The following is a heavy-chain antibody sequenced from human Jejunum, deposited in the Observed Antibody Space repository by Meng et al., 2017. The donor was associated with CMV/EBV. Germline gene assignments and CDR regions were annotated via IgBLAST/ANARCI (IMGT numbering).Heavy chain of an antibody. CDR2: ISSNSGSI. V-gene: IGHV3-9*01. J-gene: IGHJ6*02. CDR1: FTFDDYA. D-gene: IGHD6-6*01. Sequence: FTFDDYAMHGVRQAPGKGLEWVSGISSNSGSIGYADSVKGRFTISRDNAKNSLYLQMNSLRAEDTALYYCAKVDSSSYYYYYGMDVWGQGTTVTVSS. CDR3: AKVDSSSYYYYYGMDV.